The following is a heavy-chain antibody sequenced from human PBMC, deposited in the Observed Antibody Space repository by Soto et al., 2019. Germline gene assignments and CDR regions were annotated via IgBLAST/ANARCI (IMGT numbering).Heavy chain of an antibody. CDR3: ARDDLAYCGGDCPLDP. CDR1: GFTFSSHA. J-gene: IGHJ5*02. CDR2: LNADGDKT. Sequence: GGSLRLSCAASGFTFSSHAMTWVRQAPGKGLEWAAGLNADGDKTFHADSVKGHFTISRDNSKNTLYLQMNSLRAEDTAVYYCARDDLAYCGGDCPLDPWGQGTLVTVSS. D-gene: IGHD2-21*02. V-gene: IGHV3-23*01.